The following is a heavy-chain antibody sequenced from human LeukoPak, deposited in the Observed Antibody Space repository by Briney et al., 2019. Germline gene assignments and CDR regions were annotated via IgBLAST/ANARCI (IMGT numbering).Heavy chain of an antibody. V-gene: IGHV3-30*04. CDR3: ARGGYSYGLEGIVDY. J-gene: IGHJ4*02. CDR2: ISYDGSNK. Sequence: PGRSLRLSCAASGFTFSSYAMHWVRQAPGKGLEWVAVISYDGSNKYYADSVKGRFTISRDNSKNTLYLQTNSLRVEDTAVYYCARGGYSYGLEGIVDYWGRGTLVTVSS. D-gene: IGHD5-18*01. CDR1: GFTFSSYA.